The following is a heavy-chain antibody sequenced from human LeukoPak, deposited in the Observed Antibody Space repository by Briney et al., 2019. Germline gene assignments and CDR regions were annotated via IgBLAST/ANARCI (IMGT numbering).Heavy chain of an antibody. J-gene: IGHJ3*02. D-gene: IGHD5-18*01. Sequence: VASVKVSCKASGYTFTGYYMHWVRQAPGQGLEWMGWINPNNGGTNYAQKFQGRVTMTRDMSTNTVYMELSSLRSDDTAVYYCARDGISRYGAFDIWGHGTMITVSS. CDR1: GYTFTGYY. CDR3: ARDGISRYGAFDI. V-gene: IGHV1-2*02. CDR2: INPNNGGT.